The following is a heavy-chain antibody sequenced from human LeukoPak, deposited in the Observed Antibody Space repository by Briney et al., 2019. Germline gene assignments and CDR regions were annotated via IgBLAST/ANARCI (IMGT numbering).Heavy chain of an antibody. CDR3: ARHLYDSSGYPYSFDY. V-gene: IGHV3-20*04. Sequence: PGGSPRLSRAPSRFTFRSYSMNWVRQAPGKGLEWVSGINWNGGSTGYADSVKGRFTISRDNAKNSLYLQMNSLRAEDTALYYCARHLYDSSGYPYSFDYWGQGTLVSVSS. CDR2: INWNGGST. J-gene: IGHJ4*02. CDR1: RFTFRSYS. D-gene: IGHD3-22*01.